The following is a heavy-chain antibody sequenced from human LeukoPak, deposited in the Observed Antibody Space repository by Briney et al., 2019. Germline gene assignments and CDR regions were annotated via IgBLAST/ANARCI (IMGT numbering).Heavy chain of an antibody. V-gene: IGHV1-69*13. CDR3: ARDASIYDSNGYYYLW. Sequence: ASVKVSCKASGGTFSRYAISWVRQAPGQRLEWMGGIIPIFGTPNYAQKFQGRVTITADESSSTAYMELSSLRSEDTAVYYCARDASIYDSNGYYYLWWGQGTLVTVSS. CDR1: GGTFSRYA. CDR2: IIPIFGTP. J-gene: IGHJ4*02. D-gene: IGHD3-22*01.